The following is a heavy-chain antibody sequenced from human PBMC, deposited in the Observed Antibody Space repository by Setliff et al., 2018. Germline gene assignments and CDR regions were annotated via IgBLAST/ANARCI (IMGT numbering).Heavy chain of an antibody. CDR3: ARGLSTDTDS. V-gene: IGHV1-69*10. D-gene: IGHD4-4*01. J-gene: IGHJ4*02. Sequence: SVKVSCKASGGTFNTYGITWVRQAPAQGLEWMGGIIPGLGILDYAQKFQDRVTITADRSTSTAYMELSSLRSEDTAVYYCARGLSTDTDSWGQGTLVTVSS. CDR2: IIPGLGIL. CDR1: GGTFNTYG.